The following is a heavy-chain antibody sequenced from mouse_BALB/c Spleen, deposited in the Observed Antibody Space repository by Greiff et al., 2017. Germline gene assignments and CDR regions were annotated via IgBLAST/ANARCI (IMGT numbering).Heavy chain of an antibody. Sequence: EVQRVESGGGLVQPGGSLKLSCAASGFTFSSYTMSWVRQTPEKRLEWVAYISNGGGSTYYPDTVKGRFTISRDNAKNTLYLQMSSLKSEDTAMYYCGGNYGGYAMDYWGQGTSVTVSS. V-gene: IGHV5-12-2*01. D-gene: IGHD2-1*01. CDR2: ISNGGGST. CDR1: GFTFSSYT. CDR3: GGNYGGYAMDY. J-gene: IGHJ4*01.